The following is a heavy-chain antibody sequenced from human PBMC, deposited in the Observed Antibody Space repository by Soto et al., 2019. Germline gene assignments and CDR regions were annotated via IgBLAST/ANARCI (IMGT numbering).Heavy chain of an antibody. J-gene: IGHJ6*02. V-gene: IGHV3-43*01. CDR2: ISWDGGST. Sequence: GGSLRLSCAASGFTFDDYTMHWVRQAPGKGLEWVSLISWDGGSTYYADSVKGRFTISRDNSKNSLYLQMNSLRTEDTALYYCAKDILPYSSGWYDYYYGMDVWGQGTTVTVSS. D-gene: IGHD6-19*01. CDR3: AKDILPYSSGWYDYYYGMDV. CDR1: GFTFDDYT.